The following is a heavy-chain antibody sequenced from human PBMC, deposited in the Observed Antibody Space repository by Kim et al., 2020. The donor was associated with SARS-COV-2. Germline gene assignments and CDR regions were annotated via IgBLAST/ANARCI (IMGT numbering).Heavy chain of an antibody. J-gene: IGHJ6*03. CDR2: INYNSNSI. CDR1: GFRFDEYA. V-gene: IGHV3-9*01. D-gene: IGHD2-21*01. CDR3: TKVPGALLTYYFYYMDV. Sequence: GGSLRLSCAASGFRFDEYAMHWVRQAPGKGLEWVAGINYNSNSIDYADSVKGRFTISRDNAKSSLYLQMNDLRAEDTALYYCTKVPGALLTYYFYYMDVWGKGTAATVSS.